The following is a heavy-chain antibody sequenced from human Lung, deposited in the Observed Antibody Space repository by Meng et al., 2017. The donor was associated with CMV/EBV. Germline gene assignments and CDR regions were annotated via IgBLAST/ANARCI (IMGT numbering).Heavy chain of an antibody. Sequence: GGSXRLSFAASGFTFSSYAMPWVRQAPGKGLEWVAVISYDGSNKYYADSVKGRFTISRDNSKNTLYLQMNSLRAEDTAVYYCARELRFLEWLLPTSYYYYGMDVXGQGXTVTVSS. V-gene: IGHV3-30-3*01. CDR1: GFTFSSYA. J-gene: IGHJ6*02. CDR3: ARELRFLEWLLPTSYYYYGMDV. D-gene: IGHD3-3*01. CDR2: ISYDGSNK.